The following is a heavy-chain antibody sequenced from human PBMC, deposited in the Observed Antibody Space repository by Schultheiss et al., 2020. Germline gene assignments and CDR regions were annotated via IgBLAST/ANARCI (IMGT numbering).Heavy chain of an antibody. CDR1: GGSISSSNW. D-gene: IGHD2-15*01. CDR2: INHSGST. V-gene: IGHV4-4*02. Sequence: TLSLTCAVSGGSISSSNWWSWVRQPPGKGLEWIGEINHSGSTNYNPSLKSRVTISVDTSKNQFSLKLSSVTAADTAVYYCARTAATPTFDYWGQGTLVTVSS. J-gene: IGHJ4*02. CDR3: ARTAATPTFDY.